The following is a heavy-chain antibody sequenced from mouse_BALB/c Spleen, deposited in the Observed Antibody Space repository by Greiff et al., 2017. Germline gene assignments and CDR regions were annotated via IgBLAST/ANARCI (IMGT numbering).Heavy chain of an antibody. J-gene: IGHJ4*01. CDR3: ARRVYYGSSYGAMDY. D-gene: IGHD1-1*01. Sequence: QVQLKQSGAELAKPGASVKMSCKASGYTFTSYWMHWVKQRPGQGLEWIGYINPSTGYTEYNQKFKDKATLTADKSSSTAYMQLSSLTSEDYAVYYCARRVYYGSSYGAMDYWGQGTSVTVSS. V-gene: IGHV1-7*01. CDR1: GYTFTSYW. CDR2: INPSTGYT.